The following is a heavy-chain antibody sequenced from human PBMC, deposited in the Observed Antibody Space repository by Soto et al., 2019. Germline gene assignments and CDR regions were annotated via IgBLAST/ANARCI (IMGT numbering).Heavy chain of an antibody. D-gene: IGHD6-6*01. J-gene: IGHJ4*02. CDR1: GLTFSGFE. CDR3: AREWGTSIAAAFDY. V-gene: IGHV3-48*03. CDR2: ISNSGRII. Sequence: GXLRLSCAASGLTFSGFEMNWVRQAPGKGLEWVSYISNSGRIIYYADSVKGRFTISRDEAKNSLYLQMNSLRAEDTAVYYCAREWGTSIAAAFDYWGQGTLVTASS.